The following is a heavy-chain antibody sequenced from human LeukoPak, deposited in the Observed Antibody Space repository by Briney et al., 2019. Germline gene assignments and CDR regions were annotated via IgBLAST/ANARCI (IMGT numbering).Heavy chain of an antibody. CDR2: IYYSGST. CDR3: AREKSPERKTWLQLGAFDV. Sequence: SETLSLTCTVSGGSISSYYWSWIRQPPGKGLEWIGYIYYSGSTNYNPSLKSRVTISVDTSKNQFSLKLSSVTAADTAVYFCAREKSPERKTWLQLGAFDVWGQGTVVTVSS. J-gene: IGHJ3*01. V-gene: IGHV4-59*01. CDR1: GGSISSYY. D-gene: IGHD5-24*01.